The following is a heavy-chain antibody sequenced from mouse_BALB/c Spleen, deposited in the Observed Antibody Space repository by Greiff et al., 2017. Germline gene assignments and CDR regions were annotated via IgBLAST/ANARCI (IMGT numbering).Heavy chain of an antibody. V-gene: IGHV1-15*01. D-gene: IGHD3-1*01. CDR2: IDPETGGT. CDR1: GYTFTDYE. J-gene: IGHJ2*01. Sequence: VKLVESGAELVRPGASVTLSCKASGYTFTDYEMHWVKQTPVHGLEWIGAIDPETGGTAYNQKFKGKATLTADKSSSTAYMELRSLTSEDSAVYYCTRGLFDYWGQGTTLTVSS. CDR3: TRGLFDY.